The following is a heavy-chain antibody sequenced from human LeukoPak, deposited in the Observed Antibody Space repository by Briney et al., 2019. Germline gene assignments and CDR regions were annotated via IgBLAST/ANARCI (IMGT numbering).Heavy chain of an antibody. Sequence: GGSLRLSCAASGFTVSSNYMSWVRQAPGKGLEWVSVIYSGGSTYYADSVKGRFTISRDNSKNTLYLQMNSLRAEDTAVYCCARVDETWFDYWGQGTLVTVSS. CDR1: GFTVSSNY. CDR3: ARVDETWFDY. J-gene: IGHJ4*02. V-gene: IGHV3-66*02. CDR2: IYSGGST.